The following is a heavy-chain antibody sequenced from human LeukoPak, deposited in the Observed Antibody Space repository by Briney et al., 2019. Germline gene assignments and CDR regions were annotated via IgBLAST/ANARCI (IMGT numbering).Heavy chain of an antibody. CDR1: GYTFSNCG. J-gene: IGHJ4*02. V-gene: IGHV1-18*01. CDR3: AGASEGNFDY. D-gene: IGHD4/OR15-4a*01. Sequence: ASVKVSCTPAGYTFSNCGITSWRRAPGQGLEWMGWISAYNGNTNYAQTLQGRVTMTTDTSTSTAYMELRSLRSDDTAVYYCAGASEGNFDYWGQGTLVTVSS. CDR2: ISAYNGNT.